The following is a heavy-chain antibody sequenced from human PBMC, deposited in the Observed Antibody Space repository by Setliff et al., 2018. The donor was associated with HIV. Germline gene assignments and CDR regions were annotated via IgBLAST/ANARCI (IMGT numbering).Heavy chain of an antibody. CDR3: XXXXXXXVVRWFDP. J-gene: IGHJ5*02. CDR1: GFTFGDDV. V-gene: IGHV3-49*03. CDR2: IRSKAHGGTT. D-gene: IGHD2-15*01. Sequence: GGSLRLSCITSGFTFGDDVMSWXRQAPGKGLEWVGFIRSKAHGGTTEYAASXEVRFIXXXDDSXSIAHLXLXXXXXXXXAVXXXXXXXXXXVVRWFDPWGQGTLVTVSS.